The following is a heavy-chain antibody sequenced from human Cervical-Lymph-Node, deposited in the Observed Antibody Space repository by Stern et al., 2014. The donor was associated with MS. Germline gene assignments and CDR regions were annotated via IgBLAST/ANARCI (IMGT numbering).Heavy chain of an antibody. Sequence: VQLEESGAEVKKPGSSVKVSCKASGGTFSTYPIIWVRQAPGQGLEWLGGIIPVFGTANYAQKVQGRVTITAADSSSTAYMELSSLRSEYTAVYYCAIPVTLTVGAMDVWGQGTTITVSS. CDR1: GGTFSTYP. J-gene: IGHJ6*02. CDR3: AIPVTLTVGAMDV. V-gene: IGHV1-69*01. CDR2: IIPVFGTA. D-gene: IGHD4-17*01.